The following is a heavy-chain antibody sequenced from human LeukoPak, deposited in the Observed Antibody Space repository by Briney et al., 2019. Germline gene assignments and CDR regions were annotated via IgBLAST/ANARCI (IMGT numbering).Heavy chain of an antibody. J-gene: IGHJ3*02. V-gene: IGHV4-59*01. Sequence: SETLSLTCTVSGGSISSYYWSWIRQPPGKGLEWLGYIYYSGSTNYNPSLKSRVTISVDTSKNQFSLKLSSVTAADTAVYYCARAPYYYDSSGYYSTRGAFDIWGQGTMVTVSS. CDR3: ARAPYYYDSSGYYSTRGAFDI. CDR2: IYYSGST. CDR1: GGSISSYY. D-gene: IGHD3-22*01.